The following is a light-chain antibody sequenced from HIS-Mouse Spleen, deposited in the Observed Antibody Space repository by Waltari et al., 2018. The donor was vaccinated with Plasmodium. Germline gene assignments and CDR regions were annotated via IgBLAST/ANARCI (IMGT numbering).Light chain of an antibody. V-gene: IGLV3-10*01. CDR1: ALPKKY. J-gene: IGLJ3*02. CDR3: YSTDSSGNHRV. CDR2: EDS. Sequence: SYELTQPPSVSVPPGQTAGVTCLGDALPKKYAYWYQQKSGQAPGLVIYEDSKRPSGIPERFSGSSSGTMATLTISGAQVEDEADYYCYSTDSSGNHRVFGGGTKLTVL.